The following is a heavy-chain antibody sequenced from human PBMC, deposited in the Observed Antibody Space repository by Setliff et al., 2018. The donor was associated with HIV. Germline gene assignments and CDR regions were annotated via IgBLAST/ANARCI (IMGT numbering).Heavy chain of an antibody. CDR3: ARDPHYFDRSGHYSWFYFDY. V-gene: IGHV4-39*07. J-gene: IGHJ4*02. D-gene: IGHD3-22*01. CDR2: IDSTGSP. Sequence: PSETLSLTCTVSGDSFSSSGSHWGWIRQPPGKGLEWIGNIDSTGSPYYNPALKSRVIISVDTSKKRFSLKLGSLTAADTAVYFCARDPHYFDRSGHYSWFYFDYWGQGKRVTVSS. CDR1: GDSFSSSGSH.